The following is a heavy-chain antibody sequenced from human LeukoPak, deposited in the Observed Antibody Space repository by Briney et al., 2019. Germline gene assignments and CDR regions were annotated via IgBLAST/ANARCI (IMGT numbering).Heavy chain of an antibody. Sequence: PGGSPSLSCAASGFTVSDYYMNWVRQAPGKGLEWVSVIYRGGFTYYADSVRGRFSISRDNSKNTLYLQMNSLRAEDSAIYYCATYRQVLLPFESWGQGTLVTVSS. CDR2: IYRGGFT. CDR1: GFTVSDYY. J-gene: IGHJ4*02. CDR3: ATYRQVLLPFES. V-gene: IGHV3-53*01. D-gene: IGHD5-18*01.